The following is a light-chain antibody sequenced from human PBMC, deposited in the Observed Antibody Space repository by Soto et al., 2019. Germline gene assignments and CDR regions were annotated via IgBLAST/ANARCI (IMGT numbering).Light chain of an antibody. Sequence: QSVLTQPPSVSGAPGQRVTISCAGSSYNIGAGYDVNWYQQLPGRAPKLLIYDDNNRPSGVPDRFSGSKSATSASLAITGLQAEDDANYYCQSSDSSLSGSVVFGGGTKLTVL. CDR2: DDN. J-gene: IGLJ2*01. V-gene: IGLV1-40*01. CDR1: SYNIGAGYD. CDR3: QSSDSSLSGSVV.